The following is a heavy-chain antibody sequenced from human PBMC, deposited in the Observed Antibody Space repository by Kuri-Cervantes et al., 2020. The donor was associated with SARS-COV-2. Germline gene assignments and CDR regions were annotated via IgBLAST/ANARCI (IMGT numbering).Heavy chain of an antibody. CDR3: AREDIVVVPAARLPGGWFDP. Sequence: ASVKVSCKASGYTFTGYYMHWVRQAPGQGLEWMGWINPNSGGTNYAQKFQGRVTMTRDTSISTAYMELSRLRSDDTAVYYCAREDIVVVPAARLPGGWFDPWGQGTLVTVSS. V-gene: IGHV1-2*02. J-gene: IGHJ5*02. D-gene: IGHD2-2*01. CDR2: INPNSGGT. CDR1: GYTFTGYY.